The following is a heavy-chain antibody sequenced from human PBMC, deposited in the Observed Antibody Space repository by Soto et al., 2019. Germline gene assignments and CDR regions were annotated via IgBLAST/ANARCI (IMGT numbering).Heavy chain of an antibody. J-gene: IGHJ2*01. V-gene: IGHV3-48*02. CDR2: ISSSSSTI. D-gene: IGHD6-19*01. Sequence: EVQLVESGGGLVQPGGSLRLSCVASGFTFSSYSMNWVRQAPGKGLEWVSYISSSSSTIAYADSVKGRFTTSRDNAKNSLYLQMNSLRDEDTAVYYCARDSSGWYWYFDLWGRGTLVTVSS. CDR3: ARDSSGWYWYFDL. CDR1: GFTFSSYS.